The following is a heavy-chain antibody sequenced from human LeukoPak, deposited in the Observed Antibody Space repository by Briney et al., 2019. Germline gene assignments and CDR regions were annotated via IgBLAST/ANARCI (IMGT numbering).Heavy chain of an antibody. J-gene: IGHJ3*01. CDR2: FSPYNGDT. CDR3: ATGQGVSTWGGADVYDV. V-gene: IGHV1-18*01. CDR1: ENTFTNYG. Sequence: ASVKVSWKASENTFTNYGINWVRQAPGNRPEWMGRFSPYNGDTKYAPKLKGRVTLTADTLTSTAYMELRSLISEDTASYYFATGQGVSTWGGADVYDVWGQGTTVIVSS. D-gene: IGHD3-16*01.